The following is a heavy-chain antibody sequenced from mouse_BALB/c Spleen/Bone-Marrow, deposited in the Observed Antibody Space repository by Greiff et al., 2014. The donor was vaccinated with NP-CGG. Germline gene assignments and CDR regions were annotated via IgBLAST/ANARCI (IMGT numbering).Heavy chain of an antibody. J-gene: IGHJ2*01. D-gene: IGHD1-1*01. V-gene: IGHV14-3*02. CDR3: ARSYGSSPFDY. CDR2: IDPANGNT. Sequence: VQLKQSGGELVKPGASVKLSCTTSGFNIKETCMHWGEQRPEQGLGGIGRIDPANGNTKYDPKFQGKATITADTSSNTAYLQLSSLTSEDTAVYYCARSYGSSPFDYWGQGTTLTVSS. CDR1: GFNIKETC.